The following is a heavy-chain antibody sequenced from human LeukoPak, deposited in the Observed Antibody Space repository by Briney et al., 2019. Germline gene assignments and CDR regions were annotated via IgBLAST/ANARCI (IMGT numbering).Heavy chain of an antibody. V-gene: IGHV4-39*01. J-gene: IGHJ3*02. CDR3: ARHEDYDYVPDAFDI. D-gene: IGHD3-16*01. CDR1: GGSISSSSYY. Sequence: SETLSLTCTVSGGSISSSSYYWGWIRQPPGKGLEWIGSIYYSGSTYYNPSLRSRVTISVDTSRNQFSLSLSSVTAADTAVYYCARHEDYDYVPDAFDIWGQGTMVTVSS. CDR2: IYYSGST.